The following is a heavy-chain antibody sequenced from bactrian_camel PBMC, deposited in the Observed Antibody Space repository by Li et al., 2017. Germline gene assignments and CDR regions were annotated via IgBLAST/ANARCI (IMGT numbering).Heavy chain of an antibody. CDR2: IDRDGST. CDR3: VADQNYCYLQYSYSI. CDR1: VYTTGFWC. V-gene: IGHV3S53*01. Sequence: HVQLVESGGGTVQHGESRRLSCTSNVYTTGFWCMAWFRHGRGKQGEGVATIDRDGSTTYADSVKGRFTISQDNVKKTQSLQMNNLKAEDTAMYYCVADQNYCYLQYSYSIWGQGTQVTVS. J-gene: IGHJ4*01. D-gene: IGHD2*01.